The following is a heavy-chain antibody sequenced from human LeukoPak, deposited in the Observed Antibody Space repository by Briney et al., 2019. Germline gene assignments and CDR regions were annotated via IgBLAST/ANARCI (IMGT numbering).Heavy chain of an antibody. CDR1: GFTFSSYA. Sequence: GGSLRLSCAASGFTFSSYAMSWVRQAPGKGLEWVSAISGSGGSTYYADSVKGRFTISRDNSKNTLYLQMNSLRAEATAVYYCAKHSGFDYYDSSGYSYYWGQGTLVTVSS. V-gene: IGHV3-23*01. J-gene: IGHJ4*02. CDR2: ISGSGGST. CDR3: AKHSGFDYYDSSGYSYY. D-gene: IGHD3-22*01.